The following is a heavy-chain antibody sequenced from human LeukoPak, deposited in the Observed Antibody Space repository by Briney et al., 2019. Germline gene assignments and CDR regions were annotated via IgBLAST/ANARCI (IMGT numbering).Heavy chain of an antibody. CDR3: AKESAARPQKYFQH. CDR1: GFTVSSNY. V-gene: IGHV3-23*01. CDR2: ISGSGGST. D-gene: IGHD6-6*01. J-gene: IGHJ1*01. Sequence: GGSLRLSCAASGFTVSSNYMNWVRQAPGNGLEWVSAISGSGGSTYYADSVKGRFTISRDNSKNTLYLQMNSLRAEDTAVYYCAKESAARPQKYFQHWGQGTLVTVSS.